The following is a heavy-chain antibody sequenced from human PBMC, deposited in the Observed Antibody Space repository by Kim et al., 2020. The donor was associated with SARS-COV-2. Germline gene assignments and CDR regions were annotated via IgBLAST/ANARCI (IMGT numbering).Heavy chain of an antibody. CDR1: GGSFSGYY. V-gene: IGHV4-34*01. CDR2: INHSGST. CDR3: ARRTHYFDY. Sequence: SETLSLTCAVYGGSFSGYYWSWIRQPPGKGLEWIGEINHSGSTNYNPSLKSRVTISVDTSKNQFSLKLSSVTAADTAVYYCARRTHYFDYWGQGTLVTVSS. J-gene: IGHJ4*02.